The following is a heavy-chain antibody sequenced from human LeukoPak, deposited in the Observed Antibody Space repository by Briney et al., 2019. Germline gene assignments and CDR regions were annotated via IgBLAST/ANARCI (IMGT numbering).Heavy chain of an antibody. CDR3: AGGIAVAGTDY. V-gene: IGHV4-59*01. CDR2: IYYSGST. J-gene: IGHJ4*02. CDR1: GGSISSYY. D-gene: IGHD6-19*01. Sequence: SETLSLTCTVSGGSISSYYWSWIRRPPGKGLEWIGYIYYSGSTNYNPSLKSRVTISVDASKNQFSLKLSSVTAADTAVYYCAGGIAVAGTDYWGQGTLVTVSS.